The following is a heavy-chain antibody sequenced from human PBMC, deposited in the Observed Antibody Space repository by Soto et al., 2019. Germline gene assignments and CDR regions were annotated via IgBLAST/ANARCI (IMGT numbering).Heavy chain of an antibody. CDR1: GFTFSTYA. D-gene: IGHD1-1*01. CDR2: VSASGLNT. V-gene: IGHV3-23*01. J-gene: IGHJ4*02. Sequence: EVQLLESGGKLVQPGGSLTLSCAASGFTFSTYAMAWVRQAPGKGLEWVSGVSASGLNTDYADPVKGRFYISRDNSKNTVSRHMNSLRAEDTALYYCAKARPRRTSGYFCDYWGQGTPVTVSS. CDR3: AKARPRRTSGYFCDY.